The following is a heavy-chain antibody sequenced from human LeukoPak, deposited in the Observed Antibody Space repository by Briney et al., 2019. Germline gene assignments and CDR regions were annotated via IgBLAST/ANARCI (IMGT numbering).Heavy chain of an antibody. CDR1: GYTFTNYA. J-gene: IGHJ3*01. CDR2: INTNTGNP. D-gene: IGHD2-8*01. Sequence: GASVKVSCKASGYTFTNYAMNWVRQAPGHGLEWMGWINTNTGNPTYAQGFTGRFVFSSDTSVNTTYLQIRSLKAEDSAVYYCARALPSLMVDDGFDVWGQGTMVTVSA. CDR3: ARALPSLMVDDGFDV. V-gene: IGHV7-4-1*02.